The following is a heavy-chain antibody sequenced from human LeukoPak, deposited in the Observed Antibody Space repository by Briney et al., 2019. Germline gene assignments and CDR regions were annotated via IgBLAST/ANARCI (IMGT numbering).Heavy chain of an antibody. CDR1: GCTFTGYY. CDR2: INPNSGGT. Sequence: ASVKVSCKASGCTFTGYYMHWVRQAPGQGLEWMGWINPNSGGTNYAQKFQGRVTMTRDTSISTAYMELSRLRSDDTAVYYCARGGIVVVVAATFDPWGQGTLVTVSS. V-gene: IGHV1-2*02. J-gene: IGHJ5*02. D-gene: IGHD2-15*01. CDR3: ARGGIVVVVAATFDP.